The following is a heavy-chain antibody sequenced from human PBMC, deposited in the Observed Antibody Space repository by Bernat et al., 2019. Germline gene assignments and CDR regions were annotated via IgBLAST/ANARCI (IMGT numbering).Heavy chain of an antibody. Sequence: VQLVESGGGLVQPGGSLRLSCAASGFTFSSYDMHWVRQAPGKGLEWVAVISYDGSNKYYADSVKGRFTISRDNSKNTLYLQMNSLRAEDTAVYYCARGVVVVYAQLDYWGQGTLVTVSS. CDR2: ISYDGSNK. CDR1: GFTFSSYD. CDR3: ARGVVVVYAQLDY. D-gene: IGHD2-8*02. J-gene: IGHJ4*02. V-gene: IGHV3-30*01.